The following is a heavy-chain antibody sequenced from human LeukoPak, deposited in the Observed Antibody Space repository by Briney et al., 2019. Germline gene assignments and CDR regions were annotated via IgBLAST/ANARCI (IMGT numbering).Heavy chain of an antibody. V-gene: IGHV3-48*02. CDR1: GFTFSTFT. J-gene: IGHJ4*02. Sequence: PGGSLRLSRAASGFTFSTFTMNWVRQAPGKGLEWVSSIISTGTTIYYADSVKGRFTISRDNAKNSLFLQMNSLRDEDTAVYYCARSASSDYWGQGTLVTVSS. CDR3: ARSASSDY. D-gene: IGHD1-26*01. CDR2: IISTGTTI.